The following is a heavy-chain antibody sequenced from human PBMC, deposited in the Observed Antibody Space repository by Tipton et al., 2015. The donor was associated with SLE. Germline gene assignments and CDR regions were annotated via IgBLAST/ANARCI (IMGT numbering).Heavy chain of an antibody. CDR1: GFTFSDYW. Sequence: SLRLSCAVSGFTFSDYWMHWVRQAPGKGLVWVSRIKYDGSKRDYADSVKGRFTISRDTSKNTVYLQMNSLTAEDMALYYCSKASGWYQENWGQGTLVTVSS. J-gene: IGHJ4*02. D-gene: IGHD6-13*01. CDR3: SKASGWYQEN. V-gene: IGHV3-74*01. CDR2: IKYDGSKR.